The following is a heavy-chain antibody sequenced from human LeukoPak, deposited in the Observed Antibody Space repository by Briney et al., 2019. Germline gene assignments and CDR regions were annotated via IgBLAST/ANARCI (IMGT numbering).Heavy chain of an antibody. CDR3: VREDGYSSAWSKYYYMDV. D-gene: IGHD6-13*01. CDR1: GDSVSSNSAA. V-gene: IGHV6-1*01. J-gene: IGHJ6*03. Sequence: SQTLSLTCAISGDSVSSNSAAWNWIRQSPSRGLEWLGRTYYRSKWYNEYAVSVKSRININADTSKNQFSLQLDSVTPEDTAVYYCVREDGYSSAWSKYYYMDVWGKGTTVIVSS. CDR2: TYYRSKWYN.